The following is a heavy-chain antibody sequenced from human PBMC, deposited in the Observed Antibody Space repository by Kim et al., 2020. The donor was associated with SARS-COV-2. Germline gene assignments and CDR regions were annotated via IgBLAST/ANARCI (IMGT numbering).Heavy chain of an antibody. CDR3: VRDVSYSSAT. CDR2: T. D-gene: IGHD6-19*01. Sequence: TTYADSVKGRFTISRDNAKNTLYLQMNSLRAEDTAVYYCVRDVSYSSATWGQGNLVTVSS. J-gene: IGHJ5*02. V-gene: IGHV3-74*01.